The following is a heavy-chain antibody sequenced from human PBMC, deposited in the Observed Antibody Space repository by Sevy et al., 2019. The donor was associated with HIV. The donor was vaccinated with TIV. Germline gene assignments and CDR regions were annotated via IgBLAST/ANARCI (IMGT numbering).Heavy chain of an antibody. D-gene: IGHD6-13*01. V-gene: IGHV1-18*01. CDR2: ISGLNGNT. CDR1: SYTFSNYG. CDR3: ARGYSSTYYGSVDY. Sequence: ASVKVSCKASSYTFSNYGITWVRQAPGQGLEWVGWISGLNGNTKYAQKFQGRVTVTTDTSPTTVYMELRSLRSDDTAAYYCARGYSSTYYGSVDYWGQGTLVTVSS. J-gene: IGHJ4*02.